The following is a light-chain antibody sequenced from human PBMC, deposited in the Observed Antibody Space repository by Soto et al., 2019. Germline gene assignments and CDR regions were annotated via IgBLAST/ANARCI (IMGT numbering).Light chain of an antibody. V-gene: IGKV3D-11*03. J-gene: IGKJ4*01. CDR1: QGVTTN. Sequence: EIVMTQSPATLSVSPGERAPLSCRAGQGVTTNFAWYQQKSGQSPRLLIYDVSIRATGVPARFSGSGSGTDFTLTISSLEPEDFAVYYCQQFETFGGGTKVDIK. CDR3: QQFET. CDR2: DVS.